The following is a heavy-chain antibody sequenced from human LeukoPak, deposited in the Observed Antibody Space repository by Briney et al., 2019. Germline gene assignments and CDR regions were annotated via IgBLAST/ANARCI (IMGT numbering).Heavy chain of an antibody. J-gene: IGHJ2*01. D-gene: IGHD3-22*01. Sequence: TGGSLRLSCAASGFTFSSYSMNWVRQAPGKGLERVSSISSSSSYIYYADSVKGRFTISRDNAKNSLYLQMNSLRAEDTAVYYCARAGLFYYDSSGNWYFDLWGRGTLVTVSS. CDR1: GFTFSSYS. V-gene: IGHV3-21*01. CDR2: ISSSSSYI. CDR3: ARAGLFYYDSSGNWYFDL.